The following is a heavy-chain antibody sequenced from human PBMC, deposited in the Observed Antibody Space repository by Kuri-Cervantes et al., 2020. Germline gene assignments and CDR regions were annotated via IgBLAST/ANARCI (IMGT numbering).Heavy chain of an antibody. J-gene: IGHJ6*02. CDR2: ISGSGGST. CDR1: GFTFSSYA. CDR3: AKDSSGWYGFYYYYGMDV. Sequence: GESLKISCAASGFTFSSYAMSWVRQAPGKGLEWVSAISGSGGSTYYADSVKGRFTTSRDNSKNTLYLQMNSLRAEDTAVYYCAKDSSGWYGFYYYYGMDVWGQGTTVTVSS. D-gene: IGHD6-19*01. V-gene: IGHV3-23*01.